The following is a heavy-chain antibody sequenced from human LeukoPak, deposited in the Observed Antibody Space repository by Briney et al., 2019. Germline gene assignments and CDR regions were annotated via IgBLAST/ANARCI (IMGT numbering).Heavy chain of an antibody. Sequence: SETLSLTCTVSGGSISSGGYYWSWIRQHPGKGLEWIGYIYYSGRTYYNPSLKSRVTISVDTSKNQFSLKLSSVTAADTAVYYCARVQRGLYDSSGYYDYYFDYWGQGTLVTVSS. D-gene: IGHD3-22*01. CDR1: GGSISSGGYY. V-gene: IGHV4-31*03. CDR3: ARVQRGLYDSSGYYDYYFDY. CDR2: IYYSGRT. J-gene: IGHJ4*02.